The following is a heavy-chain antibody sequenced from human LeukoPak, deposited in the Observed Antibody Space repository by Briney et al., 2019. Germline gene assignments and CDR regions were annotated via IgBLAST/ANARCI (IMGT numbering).Heavy chain of an antibody. CDR1: GYSFTSYW. CDR2: IIPILGIA. V-gene: IGHV1-69*04. Sequence: KISCKGSGYSFTSYWISWVRQAPGQGLEWMGRIIPILGIANYAQKFQGRVTITADKSTSTAYMELSSLRSEDTAVYYCARGGYDILTGYYGDYYYYMDVWGKGTTVTVSS. D-gene: IGHD3-9*01. J-gene: IGHJ6*03. CDR3: ARGGYDILTGYYGDYYYYMDV.